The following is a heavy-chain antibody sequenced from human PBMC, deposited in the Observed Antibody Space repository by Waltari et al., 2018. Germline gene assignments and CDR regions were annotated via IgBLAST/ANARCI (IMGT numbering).Heavy chain of an antibody. Sequence: EVQVVESGGGLVQPGGSMKTSCATSGFTFSGPTIHWVRQTSGKGLEWIGRIRSKPNNDATRDTASVEGRFTISRDNSENTAYLQMSSLMTEDTAVYYCTGGAVTGTDFWGQGTLVTVSS. D-gene: IGHD6-13*01. V-gene: IGHV3-73*01. CDR3: TGGAVTGTDF. CDR1: GFTFSGPT. CDR2: IRSKPNNDAT. J-gene: IGHJ4*02.